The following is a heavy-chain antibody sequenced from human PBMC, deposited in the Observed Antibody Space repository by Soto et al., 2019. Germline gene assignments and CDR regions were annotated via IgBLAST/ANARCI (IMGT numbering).Heavy chain of an antibody. Sequence: PSETLSLTCTVSGGSISSGGYYWSWIRQHPGKGLEWIGYIYYSGSAYYNPSLKSRVTISVDTSKNQFSLKLSSVTAADTAVYYCARDRTERGSSHWFDPWGQGTLVTVSS. CDR1: GGSISSGGYY. J-gene: IGHJ5*02. CDR2: IYYSGSA. CDR3: ARDRTERGSSHWFDP. D-gene: IGHD6-13*01. V-gene: IGHV4-31*03.